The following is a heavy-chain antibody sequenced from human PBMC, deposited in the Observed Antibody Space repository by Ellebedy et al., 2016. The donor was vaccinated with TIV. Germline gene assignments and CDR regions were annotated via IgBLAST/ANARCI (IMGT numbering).Heavy chain of an antibody. CDR2: FDPEDGET. V-gene: IGHV1-24*01. CDR1: GYTLTELS. CDR3: ATGGDYYGSGSIFDY. J-gene: IGHJ4*02. Sequence: ASVKVSCKVSGYTLTELSMHRVRQAPGKGLEWMGGFDPEDGETIYAQKFQGRVTMTEDTSTDTAYMELSSLRSEDTAVYYCATGGDYYGSGSIFDYWGQGTLVTVSS. D-gene: IGHD3-10*01.